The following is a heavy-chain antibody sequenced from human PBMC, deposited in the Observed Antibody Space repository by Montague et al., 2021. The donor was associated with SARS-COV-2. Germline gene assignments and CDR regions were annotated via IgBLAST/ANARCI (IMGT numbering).Heavy chain of an antibody. CDR3: ARGRVTRAGFDY. D-gene: IGHD2-21*02. CDR2: NYLHGNA. J-gene: IGHJ4*02. Sequence: SETLSLTCSASGYFTGTGYYWGWIRQSPGRGLEWIGSNYLHGNAYYNPSLNSRVTISLDTSNNQFSLRLTSVTTSDTAVYYCARGRVTRAGFDYWGQGIRVIVSS. CDR1: GYFTGTGYY. V-gene: IGHV4-38-2*02.